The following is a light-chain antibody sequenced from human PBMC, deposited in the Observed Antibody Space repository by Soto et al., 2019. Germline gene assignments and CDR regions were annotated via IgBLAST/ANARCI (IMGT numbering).Light chain of an antibody. Sequence: EIVLTQSPGTLSLSPGERATLSCRASQSVSSSYLAWYQQKPGRAPRLLIDGASSRATGIPDRFSGSGSGTDFTLTISRLEPEDLAVYYCQLYGSSSWTFGQGTKVDIK. CDR2: GAS. J-gene: IGKJ1*01. CDR1: QSVSSSY. CDR3: QLYGSSSWT. V-gene: IGKV3-20*01.